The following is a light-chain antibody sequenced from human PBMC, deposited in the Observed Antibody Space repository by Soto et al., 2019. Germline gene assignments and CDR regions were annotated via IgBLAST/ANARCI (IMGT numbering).Light chain of an antibody. Sequence: QCALTQPRSVSGSPGQSVTISCTGTNSYIGNYNYVSWYQQHPGKAPKVMIYDVSKRPSGVPDRFSGSKSGNTASLTISGLQDEDEADYYCCSYPGSHTWVFGGGTKLTVL. CDR2: DVS. CDR3: CSYPGSHTWV. V-gene: IGLV2-11*01. CDR1: NSYIGNYNY. J-gene: IGLJ3*02.